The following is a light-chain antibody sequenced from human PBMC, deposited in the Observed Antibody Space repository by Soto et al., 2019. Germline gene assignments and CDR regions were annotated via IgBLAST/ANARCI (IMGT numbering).Light chain of an antibody. Sequence: EIVTTQSPATLSVSPGEGATLSCRASQIINSNLAWYRHKPGQAPRLLIYRASTRAAGLPDRFSGSGSGIEFTLAISSLQSEDFAVYYCQQYHKWPITFGQGTRLEIK. CDR1: QIINSN. V-gene: IGKV3-15*01. J-gene: IGKJ5*01. CDR2: RAS. CDR3: QQYHKWPIT.